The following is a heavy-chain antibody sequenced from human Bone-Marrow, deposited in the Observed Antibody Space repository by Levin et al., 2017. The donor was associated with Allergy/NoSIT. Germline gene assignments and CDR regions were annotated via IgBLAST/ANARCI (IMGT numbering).Heavy chain of an antibody. Sequence: SSETLSLTCSVSASSISSGYYWGWIRQPPGKGLEWIGSIHHSGSTYYNPSLKSRVTISLDTSKNQISLKFNSVTAADTAVYYCARDSSRGWSLDYWGQGILVTVSS. V-gene: IGHV4-38-2*02. CDR1: ASSISSGYY. CDR2: IHHSGST. CDR3: ARDSSRGWSLDY. D-gene: IGHD6-19*01. J-gene: IGHJ4*02.